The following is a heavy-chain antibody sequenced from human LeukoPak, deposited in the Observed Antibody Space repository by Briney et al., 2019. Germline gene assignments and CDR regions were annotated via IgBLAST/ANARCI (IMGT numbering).Heavy chain of an antibody. CDR3: ARGQANWFDP. CDR2: INHSGST. Sequence: GSLRLSCAASGFAISTYAMAWIRQPPGKGLEWIGEINHSGSTNYNPSLKSRVTISVDTSKNQFSLKLSSVTAADTAVYYCARGQANWFDPWGQGTLVTVSS. CDR1: GFAISTYA. J-gene: IGHJ5*02. V-gene: IGHV4-34*01.